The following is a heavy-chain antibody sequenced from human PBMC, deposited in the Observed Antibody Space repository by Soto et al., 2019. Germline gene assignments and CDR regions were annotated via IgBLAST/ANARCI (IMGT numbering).Heavy chain of an antibody. V-gene: IGHV3-33*01. CDR1: GFTFSTYA. D-gene: IGHD2-21*01. J-gene: IGHJ6*02. Sequence: LRLSCAASGFTFSTYAMQWVRQAPGKGLEWVAVIWYDGSKKYYADSVKGRFTISRDNSKNTLDLQMNSLRAEDTAVYYCARGPRVAPYCLDVWCPAITVTVSS. CDR3: ARGPRVAPYCLDV. CDR2: IWYDGSKK.